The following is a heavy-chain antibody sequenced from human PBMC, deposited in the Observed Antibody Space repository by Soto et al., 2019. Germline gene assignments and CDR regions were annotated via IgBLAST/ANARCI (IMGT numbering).Heavy chain of an antibody. V-gene: IGHV4-4*02. Sequence: QVQLLESGPGLVKPSGTLSLTCVVSGGSVTSKNWWWSWVRLSPGERPEWIGQVYYTGSIKYNPSLQRRATISLDKSKNLLSPNLTSVTAADTALYYCAKLTGIKRPDSLSTYHFAMDVWGQGTTVIVSS. CDR1: GGSVTSKNW. CDR3: AKLTGIKRPDSLSTYHFAMDV. D-gene: IGHD3-10*01. CDR2: VYYTGSI. J-gene: IGHJ6*02.